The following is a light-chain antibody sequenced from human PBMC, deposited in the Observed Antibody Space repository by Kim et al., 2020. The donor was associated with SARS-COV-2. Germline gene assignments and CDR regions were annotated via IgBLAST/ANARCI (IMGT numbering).Light chain of an antibody. CDR2: GAS. V-gene: IGKV3-20*01. J-gene: IGKJ5*01. CDR3: QQYGSSLLT. CDR1: QSVSSSY. Sequence: STGESATLPCRASQSVSSSYLAWYQQKPGQAPRLLIYGASSRATGIPDRFSGSGSGTDFTLTISRLEPEDFAVYYCQQYGSSLLTFGQGTRLEIK.